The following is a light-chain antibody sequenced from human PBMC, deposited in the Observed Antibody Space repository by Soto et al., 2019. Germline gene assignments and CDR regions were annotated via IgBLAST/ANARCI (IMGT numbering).Light chain of an antibody. CDR2: NAS. CDR3: QQYGTSPVT. CDR1: QTVSSGS. Sequence: EIVLTQSPGTLSLSPGESATLSCRASQTVSSGSLAWYQQKPGQAPRLLISNASRRATGVPDRFSGSGSGTDFTLTISRLEPEDFAVYFCQQYGTSPVTFGPGTKVD. J-gene: IGKJ3*01. V-gene: IGKV3-20*01.